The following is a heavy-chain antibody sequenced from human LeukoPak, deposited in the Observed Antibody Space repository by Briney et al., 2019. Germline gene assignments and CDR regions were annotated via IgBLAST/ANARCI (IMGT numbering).Heavy chain of an antibody. J-gene: IGHJ3*02. D-gene: IGHD3-10*01. CDR3: ARNIWFGESADAFDI. Sequence: ASVKVSCKASGYTFTGYYMHWVRQAPGQGLEWMGWINPNSGGTNYAQKFQGRVTMTRDKSIRAAYMELSRLTSDDTAVYYCARNIWFGESADAFDIWGQGTMVTVSS. V-gene: IGHV1-2*02. CDR1: GYTFTGYY. CDR2: INPNSGGT.